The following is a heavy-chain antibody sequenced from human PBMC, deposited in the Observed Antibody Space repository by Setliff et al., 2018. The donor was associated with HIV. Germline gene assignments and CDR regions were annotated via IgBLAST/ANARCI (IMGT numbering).Heavy chain of an antibody. CDR3: ARQGRAPDDAFDI. J-gene: IGHJ3*02. Sequence: KVSCKASGYTFTSYGISWVRQAPGQGLEWMGIIYPGDSDTRYSPSFQGQVTISADKSISTAYLQWSSLKASDTAMYYCARQGRAPDDAFDIWGQGTMVTVSS. CDR2: IYPGDSDT. V-gene: IGHV5-51*01. CDR1: GYTFTSYG.